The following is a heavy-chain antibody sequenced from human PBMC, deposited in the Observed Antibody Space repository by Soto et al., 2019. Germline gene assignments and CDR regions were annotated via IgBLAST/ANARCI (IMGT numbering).Heavy chain of an antibody. J-gene: IGHJ4*02. CDR1: GGSISSGGYY. Sequence: QVQLQESGPGLVKPSQTLSLTCTVSGGSISSGGYYWSWIRQHPGKGLVWIGYIYYSGSTYYNPSLTSRVNRAVDTSKNQCSLKLSSVTAADTAVYYCARVRRGYDKGVFDYWGQGTLVTVSS. CDR3: ARVRRGYDKGVFDY. D-gene: IGHD5-12*01. CDR2: IYYSGST. V-gene: IGHV4-31*03.